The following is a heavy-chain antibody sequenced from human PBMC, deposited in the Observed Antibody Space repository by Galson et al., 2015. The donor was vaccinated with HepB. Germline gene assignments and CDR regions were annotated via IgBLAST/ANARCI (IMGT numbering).Heavy chain of an antibody. J-gene: IGHJ5*02. Sequence: SVKVSCKASSYSFINYGISWVRQAPGQGLEWMGWISGYNDNTNYAQKFQGRITMTTDTSTSTTYMELRSLRPDDTAVYYCARTPYYGSGTYYNIWFGPWGQGTLVTVSS. D-gene: IGHD3-10*01. CDR3: ARTPYYGSGTYYNIWFGP. CDR2: ISGYNDNT. V-gene: IGHV1-18*01. CDR1: SYSFINYG.